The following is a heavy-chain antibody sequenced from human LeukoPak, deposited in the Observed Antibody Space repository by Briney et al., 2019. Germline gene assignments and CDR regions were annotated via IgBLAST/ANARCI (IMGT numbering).Heavy chain of an antibody. CDR1: GGSISSGGYS. J-gene: IGHJ3*02. CDR3: VGNGSYPHDAFDI. CDR2: IYHSGST. D-gene: IGHD1-26*01. V-gene: IGHV4-30-2*01. Sequence: KASETLSLTCAVSGGSISSGGYSWSWIRQPPGRGLEWIGYIYHSGSTYYNPSLKSRVTISVDRSKNQFPMKLSSVTAADTAVYYCVGNGSYPHDAFDIWGQGTMVTVSS.